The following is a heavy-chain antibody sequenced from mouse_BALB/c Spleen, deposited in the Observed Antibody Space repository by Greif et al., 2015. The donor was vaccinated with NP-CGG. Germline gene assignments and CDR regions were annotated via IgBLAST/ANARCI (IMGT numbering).Heavy chain of an antibody. CDR2: IDPENGDT. J-gene: IGHJ4*01. CDR3: NAWDYGSSYDAMDY. CDR1: GFNIKDYY. Sequence: VQLQQSGAELVRSGASVKLSCTASGFNIKDYYMHWVKQRPEQGLEWIGWIDPENGDTEYAPKFQGKATMTADTSSNTAYLQLSSLTSEDTAVNYCNAWDYGSSYDAMDYWGQGTSVTVSS. D-gene: IGHD1-1*01. V-gene: IGHV14-4*02.